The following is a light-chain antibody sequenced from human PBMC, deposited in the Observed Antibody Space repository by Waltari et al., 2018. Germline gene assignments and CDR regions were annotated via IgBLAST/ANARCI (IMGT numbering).Light chain of an antibody. Sequence: QSALPQPASVSGSPGQSITLSCTGTSSDVGTHNYVSWYQQHPGNAPKLLISDVDKRPSGVSFRFSGSKSGNTASLTISGLQPEDEADYYCSSYANSDTWVFGGGTKLTVL. CDR1: SSDVGTHNY. CDR3: SSYANSDTWV. J-gene: IGLJ3*02. CDR2: DVD. V-gene: IGLV2-14*03.